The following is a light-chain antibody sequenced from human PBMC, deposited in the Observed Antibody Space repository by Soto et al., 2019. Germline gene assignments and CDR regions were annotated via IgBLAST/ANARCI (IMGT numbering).Light chain of an antibody. CDR2: GVS. J-gene: IGKJ1*01. CDR3: QQYGSSPLIT. Sequence: EIVLTQSPGTLSLSPRQRATLSCRASQRLSASDIAWYQQKPGQAPKFLIYGVSSRATGIPDRFSGSGSGTDFTLTISRLEPEDFAVYHCQQYGSSPLITFGQGTKVDI. V-gene: IGKV3-20*01. CDR1: QRLSASD.